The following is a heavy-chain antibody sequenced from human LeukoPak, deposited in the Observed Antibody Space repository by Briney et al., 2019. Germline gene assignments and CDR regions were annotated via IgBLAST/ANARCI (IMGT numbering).Heavy chain of an antibody. D-gene: IGHD2-2*01. CDR3: VRGAYCTTASCSLGDALDL. V-gene: IGHV3-23*01. CDR1: GFTFSSYA. J-gene: IGHJ3*01. CDR2: ISGSGGST. Sequence: GGSLRLSCAASGFTFSSYAMSWVRQAPGKGLEWVSAISGSGGSTYYADSVKGRFTISRDNSKNLLFLHMNSLRSEDTAVYYCVRGAYCTTASCSLGDALDLWGQGTQVTVYS.